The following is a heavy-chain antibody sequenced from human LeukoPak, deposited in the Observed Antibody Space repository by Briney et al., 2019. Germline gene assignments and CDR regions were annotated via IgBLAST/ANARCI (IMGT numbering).Heavy chain of an antibody. CDR3: ARRGDYDFWSGYYNPFDY. J-gene: IGHJ4*02. V-gene: IGHV3-7*01. D-gene: IGHD3-3*01. CDR1: GFTFSSYW. CDR2: IKQDGSEK. Sequence: GGSLRLSCAASGFTFSSYWMSWVRQAPGKGLEWVANIKQDGSEKYYVDSVKGRFTISRDNAKNSLYLQMNSLRAEDTAVYYCARRGDYDFWSGYYNPFDYWGQGTLVTVSS.